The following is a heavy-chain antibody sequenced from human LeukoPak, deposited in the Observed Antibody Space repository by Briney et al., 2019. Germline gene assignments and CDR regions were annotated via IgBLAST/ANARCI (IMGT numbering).Heavy chain of an antibody. CDR3: AKSRSTTRLRSTDV. J-gene: IGHJ6*02. Sequence: GSLRLSCAASGFTFSNYAMTWVRQAPGKGLEWVSGISAGGGSTYYADSVKGRFTISRDESKSTLYLQINSLRVEDTAVYYCAKSRSTTRLRSTDVWGQGTTVTVSS. V-gene: IGHV3-23*01. D-gene: IGHD2-2*01. CDR1: GFTFSNYA. CDR2: ISAGGGST.